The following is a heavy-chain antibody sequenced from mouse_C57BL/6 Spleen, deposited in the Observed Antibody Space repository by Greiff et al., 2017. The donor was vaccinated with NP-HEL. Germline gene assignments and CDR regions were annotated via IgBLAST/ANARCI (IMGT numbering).Heavy chain of an antibody. CDR3: AREGGYGNYDYFDY. CDR1: GYTFTDYY. J-gene: IGHJ2*01. D-gene: IGHD2-10*02. CDR2: INPNNGGT. Sequence: EVKLQQSGPELVKPGASVKISCKASGYTFTDYYMNWVKQSHGKSLEWIGDINPNNGGTSYNQKFKGKATLTVDKSSSTAYMELRSLTSEDSAVYYCAREGGYGNYDYFDYWGQGTTLTVSS. V-gene: IGHV1-26*01.